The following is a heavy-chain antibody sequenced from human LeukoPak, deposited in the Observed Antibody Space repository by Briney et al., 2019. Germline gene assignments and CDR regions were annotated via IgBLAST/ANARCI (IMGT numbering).Heavy chain of an antibody. D-gene: IGHD5-24*01. Sequence: PSETLSLTCTVSGGSISSSSYYWGWIRQPPGKGLEWIGSIYYSGSTYYNPSLKSRVTISVDTSKNQFSLKLSSVTAADTAVYYCARPSNGHNPFDYWGQGTLVTVSS. J-gene: IGHJ4*02. CDR3: ARPSNGHNPFDY. CDR2: IYYSGST. V-gene: IGHV4-39*01. CDR1: GGSISSSSYY.